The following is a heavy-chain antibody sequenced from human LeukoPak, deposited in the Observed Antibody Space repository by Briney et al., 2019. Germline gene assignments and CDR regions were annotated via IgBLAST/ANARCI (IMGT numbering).Heavy chain of an antibody. D-gene: IGHD3-10*01. CDR1: GFGLSVLS. CDR2: IRPETGEP. CDR3: TTDSGRSYFYFNF. V-gene: IGHV1-24*01. J-gene: IGHJ4*02. Sequence: EASVKVSCKVSGFGLSVLSIHWMRQAPGKGLEWVGGIRPETGEPIYAQKFQGRVTVTEDTVTDTGYMELRSLSSDDTAVYFCTTDSGRSYFYFNFWGQGTLVTVSS.